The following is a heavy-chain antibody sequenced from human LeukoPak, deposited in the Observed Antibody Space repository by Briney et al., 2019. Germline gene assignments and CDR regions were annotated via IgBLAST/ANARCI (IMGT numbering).Heavy chain of an antibody. Sequence: GGSLRLSCAASGFTFSSYGMSWVRQAPGKGLEWVSAISGSGGSTYYADSVKGRFTISRDNPKNTLYLQMNSLRAEDTAVYYCAKTYYDFWSGYSYYYYMDVWGKGTTVTVSS. CDR2: ISGSGGST. J-gene: IGHJ6*03. CDR3: AKTYYDFWSGYSYYYYMDV. V-gene: IGHV3-23*01. D-gene: IGHD3-3*01. CDR1: GFTFSSYG.